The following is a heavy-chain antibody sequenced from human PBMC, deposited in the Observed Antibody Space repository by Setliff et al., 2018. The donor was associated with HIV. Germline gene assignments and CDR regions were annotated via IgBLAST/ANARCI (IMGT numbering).Heavy chain of an antibody. Sequence: GGSLRLSCSASGFKFSSYAMHWVRQAPGKGLEYVSAITSNMDSTYYGDSVKGRFTISRDNSKNTLYLQMDSLSAEDTAVYYCAKVDSYAGKNFDYWGQGTLVTVSS. D-gene: IGHD5-18*01. CDR2: ITSNMDST. J-gene: IGHJ4*02. CDR1: GFKFSSYA. CDR3: AKVDSYAGKNFDY. V-gene: IGHV3-64*04.